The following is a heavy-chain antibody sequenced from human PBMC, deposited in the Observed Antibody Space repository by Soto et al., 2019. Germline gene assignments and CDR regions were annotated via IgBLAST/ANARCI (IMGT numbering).Heavy chain of an antibody. CDR2: IKSKTDGGTT. Sequence: GGSLRLSCAASGFTFSIASMNWVRQAPGKGLEWVGRIKSKTDGGTTDYAAPVKGRFTISRDDSKNTLSLQIDSLKAEDTAVYYCTSHTAREMYYFDYWGQGTLVTVSS. D-gene: IGHD5-18*01. V-gene: IGHV3-15*07. CDR3: TSHTAREMYYFDY. CDR1: GFTFSIAS. J-gene: IGHJ4*02.